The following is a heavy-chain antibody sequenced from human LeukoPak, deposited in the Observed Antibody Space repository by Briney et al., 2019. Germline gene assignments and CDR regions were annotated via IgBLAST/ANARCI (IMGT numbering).Heavy chain of an antibody. CDR2: IIPIFGTA. V-gene: IGHV1-69*13. D-gene: IGHD3-10*01. J-gene: IGHJ5*02. Sequence: SVKVSCKASGYTFTSYGISWVRQAPGQGLEWMGGIIPIFGTANYAQKFQGRVTITADESTSTAYMELSSLRSEDTAVYYCARESRFGEFKVFDPWGQGTLVTVSS. CDR1: GYTFTSYG. CDR3: ARESRFGEFKVFDP.